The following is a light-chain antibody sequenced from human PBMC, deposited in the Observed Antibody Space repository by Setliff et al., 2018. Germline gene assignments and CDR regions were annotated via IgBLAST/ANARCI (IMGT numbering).Light chain of an antibody. Sequence: QSALAQPASVSGSPGQSITISCTGTINDIGTFNLVSWYQQYPGKAPKLMIYEVTKRPSGVSNRFSGSKSGNTASLTISGLQAEDEADYYCSSYTSSSTYVFGTGTKVTVL. J-gene: IGLJ1*01. V-gene: IGLV2-14*02. CDR3: SSYTSSSTYV. CDR2: EVT. CDR1: INDIGTFNL.